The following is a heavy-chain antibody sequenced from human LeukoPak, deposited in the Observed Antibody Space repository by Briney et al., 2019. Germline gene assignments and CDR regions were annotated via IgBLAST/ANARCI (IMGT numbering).Heavy chain of an antibody. CDR2: INQDGSAN. Sequence: PGGSLRLSCAASGFTFSSYWMSWVRQAPGKGLEWVANINQDGSANDYGGSVEGRFTISRDNAKNSLYLQMNSLTAEDTAVYFCASAPNENYFDFWGQGTLVTVSS. V-gene: IGHV3-7*01. CDR3: ASAPNENYFDF. J-gene: IGHJ4*02. CDR1: GFTFSSYW.